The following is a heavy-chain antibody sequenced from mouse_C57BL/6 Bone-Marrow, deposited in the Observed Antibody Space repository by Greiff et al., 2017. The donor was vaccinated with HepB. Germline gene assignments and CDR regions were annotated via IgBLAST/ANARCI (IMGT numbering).Heavy chain of an antibody. CDR1: GYSITSDY. Sequence: DVQLQESGPGLAKPSQTLSLTCSVTGYSITSDYWNWIRKFPGNKLEYMGYISYSGSPYYNPSPKSRISITRDTSKNQYYLQLNSVTTDDTATYYCARGGATMAPYYFDDWGQGTTLTVSS. D-gene: IGHD2-1*01. CDR2: ISYSGSP. J-gene: IGHJ2*01. V-gene: IGHV3-8*01. CDR3: ARGGATMAPYYFDD.